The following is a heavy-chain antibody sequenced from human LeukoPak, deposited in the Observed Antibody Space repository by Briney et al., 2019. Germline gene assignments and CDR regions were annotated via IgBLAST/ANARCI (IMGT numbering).Heavy chain of an antibody. CDR2: INTDGSGT. CDR1: GFTFSSHW. D-gene: IGHD4-17*01. CDR3: AKFHDYGDYDAFDI. Sequence: GGSLRLSCAASGFTFSSHWMHWVRQAPGKGLVWVSRINTDGSGTDYADSVKGRFTISRDNSKNTLYLQMNSLRAEDTAVYYCAKFHDYGDYDAFDIWGQGTMVTVSS. J-gene: IGHJ3*02. V-gene: IGHV3-74*01.